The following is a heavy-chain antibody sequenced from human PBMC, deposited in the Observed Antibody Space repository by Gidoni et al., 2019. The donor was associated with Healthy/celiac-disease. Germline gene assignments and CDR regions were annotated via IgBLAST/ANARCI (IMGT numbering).Heavy chain of an antibody. Sequence: QLQLQESGPGLVKPSETLSLTCPVSGGSISSSSYYWGWIRQPPGKGLEWIGSIYYSGSTYYNPSLKSRVTISVDTSKNQFSLKLSSVTAADTAVYYCARHAVVPAAIRRNWFDPWGQGTLVTVSS. CDR3: ARHAVVPAAIRRNWFDP. V-gene: IGHV4-39*01. CDR2: IYYSGST. CDR1: GGSISSSSYY. J-gene: IGHJ5*02. D-gene: IGHD2-2*02.